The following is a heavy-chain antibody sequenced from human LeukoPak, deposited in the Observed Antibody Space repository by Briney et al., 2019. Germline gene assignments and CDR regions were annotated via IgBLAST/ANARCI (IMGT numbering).Heavy chain of an antibody. Sequence: SETLSLTCTVSGGSISSYYWSWIRQPPGKGLEWIGYIYYSGSTNYNPSPKSRVTISVDTSKNQFSLKLSSVTAADTAVYYCARERGSSWSDAFDIWGQGTMVTVSS. CDR3: ARERGSSWSDAFDI. J-gene: IGHJ3*02. CDR2: IYYSGST. V-gene: IGHV4-59*01. D-gene: IGHD6-13*01. CDR1: GGSISSYY.